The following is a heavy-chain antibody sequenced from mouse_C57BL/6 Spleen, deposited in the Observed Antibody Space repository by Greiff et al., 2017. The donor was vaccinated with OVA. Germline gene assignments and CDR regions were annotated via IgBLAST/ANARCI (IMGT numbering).Heavy chain of an antibody. CDR3: ARPLYGSSPYYAMDY. CDR1: GFSLTSYG. D-gene: IGHD1-1*01. V-gene: IGHV2-2*01. J-gene: IGHJ4*01. Sequence: QVQLQQSGPGLVQPSQSLSITCTVSGFSLTSYGVHWVRQSPGKGLEWLGVIWSGGSTDYNAAFISRLSISKDNSKSQVFFKMNSLQADDTAIYYCARPLYGSSPYYAMDYWGQGTSVTVSS. CDR2: IWSGGST.